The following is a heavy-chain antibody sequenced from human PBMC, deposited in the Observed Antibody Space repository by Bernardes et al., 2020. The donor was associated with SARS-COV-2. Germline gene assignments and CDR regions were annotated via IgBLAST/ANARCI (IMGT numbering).Heavy chain of an antibody. V-gene: IGHV1-8*01. CDR1: GYTFSTYD. D-gene: IGHD2-21*02. J-gene: IGHJ2*01. CDR3: AREIKWSCGDDCYTRYFDL. CDR2: MNPSRGNS. Sequence: ASVKVSCRASGYTFSTYDINWVRQATGQGLEWMGWMNPSRGNSGHAQKSQDRVTMTRNNSITTADMELSSLRSEDTAVYYCAREIKWSCGDDCYTRYFDLWGRGTLVTVSS.